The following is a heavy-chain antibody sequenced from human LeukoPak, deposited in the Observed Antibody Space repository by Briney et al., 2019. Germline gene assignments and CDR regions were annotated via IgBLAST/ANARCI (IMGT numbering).Heavy chain of an antibody. CDR1: GFTFSSYG. CDR2: IWYDGSNK. Sequence: GGSLRLSCAASGFTFSSYGMHWVRQAPGKGLEWVAVIWYDGSNKYYADSVKGRFTISSDNSKNTLYLQMNGLRAEDTAVYYCASCGIRGYSSSWYGDYWGQGTLVTVSS. V-gene: IGHV3-33*01. J-gene: IGHJ4*02. CDR3: ASCGIRGYSSSWYGDY. D-gene: IGHD6-13*01.